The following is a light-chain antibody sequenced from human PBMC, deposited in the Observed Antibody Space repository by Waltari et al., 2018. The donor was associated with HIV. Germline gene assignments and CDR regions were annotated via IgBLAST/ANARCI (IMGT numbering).Light chain of an antibody. CDR3: AAWDDSLSGRV. V-gene: IGLV1-47*01. J-gene: IGLJ3*02. CDR1: SSTAVDNY. CDR2: KNN. Sequence: QTVLTQPPSASETPGHRVTISCSGSSSTAVDNYVYWYQPFPGTAPKLLIYKNNQRTSGVPDRFSASKFGTSASLAITGLRSEDEADYYCAAWDDSLSGRVFGGGNKLTVL.